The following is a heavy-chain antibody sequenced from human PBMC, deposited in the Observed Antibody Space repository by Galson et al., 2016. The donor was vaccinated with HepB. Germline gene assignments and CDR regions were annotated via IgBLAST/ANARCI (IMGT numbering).Heavy chain of an antibody. J-gene: IGHJ4*02. Sequence: QSGAEVKKPGESLRISCMGSGYNFITYWISWVRQMPGKGLEWMGSIDPSDSYTNYSPSFQGHVTISTDRSISTAYLQWSSLKASDTAIYYCAIRLCSSGSFDYWGQGTLVTVSS. CDR2: IDPSDSYT. CDR1: GYNFITYW. V-gene: IGHV5-10-1*01. CDR3: AIRLCSSGSFDY. D-gene: IGHD6-19*01.